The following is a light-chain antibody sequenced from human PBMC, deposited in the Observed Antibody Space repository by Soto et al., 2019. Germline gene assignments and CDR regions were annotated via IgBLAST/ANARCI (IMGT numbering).Light chain of an antibody. CDR3: QQYNSYSAGYT. J-gene: IGKJ2*01. CDR1: HGISTW. Sequence: DIPMTQIPSTLSASVGDRVTITCRASHGISTWLAWYQQKSGKAPKLLIYDASRLESGVPPRFSGSGSGTEFTLTITGLQPDDFATYYCQQYNSYSAGYTFGQGTKLDIK. CDR2: DAS. V-gene: IGKV1-5*01.